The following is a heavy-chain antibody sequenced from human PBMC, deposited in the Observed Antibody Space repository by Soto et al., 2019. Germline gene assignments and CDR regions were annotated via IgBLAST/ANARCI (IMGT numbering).Heavy chain of an antibody. CDR2: IYYSGST. Sequence: SETLSLTCTVSGGSISSYYWSWIRQPPGKGLEWIGYIYYSGSTNYNPSLKSRVTISVDTSKNQFSLKLSSVTAADTAVYYCARDGNRDGYNYYFDYWGQGTLVTVSS. CDR3: ARDGNRDGYNYYFDY. V-gene: IGHV4-59*01. CDR1: GGSISSYY. D-gene: IGHD5-12*01. J-gene: IGHJ4*02.